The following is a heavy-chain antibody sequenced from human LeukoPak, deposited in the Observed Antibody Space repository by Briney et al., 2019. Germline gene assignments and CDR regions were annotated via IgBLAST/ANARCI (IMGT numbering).Heavy chain of an antibody. CDR1: GGSISSYY. CDR2: IYTSGST. Sequence: PSETLSLTCTVSGGSISSYYWSWIRQPAGKGLEWIGRIYTSGSTNYNPSLKSRVTISVDTSKNQFSLKLSSVTAADTAAYYCARGGTMVRGAPFDPWGQGTLVTVSS. CDR3: ARGGTMVRGAPFDP. V-gene: IGHV4-4*07. J-gene: IGHJ5*02. D-gene: IGHD3-10*01.